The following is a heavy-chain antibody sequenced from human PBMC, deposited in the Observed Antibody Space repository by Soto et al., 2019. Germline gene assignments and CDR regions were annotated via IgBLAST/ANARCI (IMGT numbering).Heavy chain of an antibody. Sequence: KVSCKASGYTFTSYWIGWVRQMPGKGLEWMGIIYPGDSDTRYSPSFQGQVTISADKSISTAYLQWSSLKASDTAMYYCARLAQSNPIYYYYGMDVWGQGTTVT. CDR3: ARLAQSNPIYYYYGMDV. CDR1: GYTFTSYW. J-gene: IGHJ6*02. CDR2: IYPGDSDT. V-gene: IGHV5-51*01.